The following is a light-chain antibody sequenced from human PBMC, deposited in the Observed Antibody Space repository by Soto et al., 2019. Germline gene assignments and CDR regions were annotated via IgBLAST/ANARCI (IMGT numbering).Light chain of an antibody. V-gene: IGKV1-5*03. CDR2: KAS. Sequence: DIQMTQSPSTLSASVGDTVTISCRASQSFSSWLAWYRQKPGKAPKLLIYKASSLQSGVPSRFSGSGSGTEFTLSISSLQPDDFATYYCQQYNSFPWTFGQGTNVDI. CDR3: QQYNSFPWT. CDR1: QSFSSW. J-gene: IGKJ1*01.